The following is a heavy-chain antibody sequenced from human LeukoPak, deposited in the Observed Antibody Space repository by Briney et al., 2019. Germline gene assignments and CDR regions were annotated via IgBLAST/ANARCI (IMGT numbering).Heavy chain of an antibody. CDR2: ISGSGGST. D-gene: IGHD3-9*01. Sequence: GGSLRLSCTASGFTFSTYAMSWVRQAPGEGLEWVSGISGSGGSTYYTDSVKGRFTISRDNSKNTLHLQMSSLRAEDTALYYCVNSLPLPYDILTGYQTDYWGQGTLVTVSS. V-gene: IGHV3-23*01. CDR3: VNSLPLPYDILTGYQTDY. CDR1: GFTFSTYA. J-gene: IGHJ4*02.